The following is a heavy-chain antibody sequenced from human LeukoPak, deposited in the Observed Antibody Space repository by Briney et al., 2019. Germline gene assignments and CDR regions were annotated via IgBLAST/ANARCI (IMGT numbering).Heavy chain of an antibody. CDR1: GFSISSGYL. V-gene: IGHV4-38-2*02. D-gene: IGHD2-8*01. CDR3: VRVNGFHHFDY. Sequence: PSETLSLTCTVSGFSISSGYLWGWIRPPPGKGLQWIATVHHGGNTYYNPSLESRLTTSMNTSKNQFSLNLKSVTAAYTSIYDFVRVNGFHHFDYWGQGTPVTVSS. CDR2: VHHGGNT. J-gene: IGHJ4*02.